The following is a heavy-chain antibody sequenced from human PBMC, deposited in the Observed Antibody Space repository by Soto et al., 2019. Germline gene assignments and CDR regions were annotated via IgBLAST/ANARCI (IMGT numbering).Heavy chain of an antibody. CDR1: GFTFSSYW. V-gene: IGHV3-74*01. D-gene: IGHD3-10*01. Sequence: PGGSLRLSCAASGFTFSSYWMHWVRQAPGKGLVWVSRINSDGSSTSYADSVKGRFTISRDNAKNTLYLQMNSLRAEDTAVYYCARLPGQQTMVRGLPFWYYGMDVWGQGTTVTVSS. J-gene: IGHJ6*02. CDR2: INSDGSST. CDR3: ARLPGQQTMVRGLPFWYYGMDV.